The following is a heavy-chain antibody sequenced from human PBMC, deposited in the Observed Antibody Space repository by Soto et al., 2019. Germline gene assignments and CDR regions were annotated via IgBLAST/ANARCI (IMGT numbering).Heavy chain of an antibody. CDR2: IYYSGST. Sequence: SETLSLTCTVSGGSISSSSYYWGWIRQPPGKGLEWIGGIYYSGSTYYNPSLKSRVTISVDTSKNQFSLKLSSVTAADTAVYYCARHFFSLMVRGVQPFDYWGQGTLVTVSS. CDR1: GGSISSSSYY. D-gene: IGHD3-10*01. J-gene: IGHJ4*02. V-gene: IGHV4-39*01. CDR3: ARHFFSLMVRGVQPFDY.